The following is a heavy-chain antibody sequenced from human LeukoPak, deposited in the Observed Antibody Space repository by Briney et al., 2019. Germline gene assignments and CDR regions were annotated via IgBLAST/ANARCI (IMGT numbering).Heavy chain of an antibody. CDR1: GFTFSSYW. V-gene: IGHV3-7*03. J-gene: IGHJ4*02. CDR2: IKQDGNEK. CDR3: ARIYYYFDY. Sequence: GGSLRLSCKASGFTFSSYWMSWVRHTPGKGLEWVANIKQDGNEKYYMASVRGRFTISRDNAKKSLYLQMNSLRAEDTAVYYCARIYYYFDYWGQGTLVTVSS. D-gene: IGHD3-10*01.